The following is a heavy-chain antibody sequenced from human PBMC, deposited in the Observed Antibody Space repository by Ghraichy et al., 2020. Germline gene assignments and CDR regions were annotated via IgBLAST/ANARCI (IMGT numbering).Heavy chain of an antibody. CDR3: ARNLVPAASGAFDI. D-gene: IGHD2-2*01. Sequence: LSLTCTVSGDSISSGSFYWSWIRQPAGKGLEWIGRIYASGITRYNPTLKSRVTMSVDTSKNQFSLNLNSVTAADTAVYYCARNLVPAASGAFDIWGQGTMVTVSS. J-gene: IGHJ3*02. CDR2: IYASGIT. V-gene: IGHV4-61*02. CDR1: GDSISSGSFY.